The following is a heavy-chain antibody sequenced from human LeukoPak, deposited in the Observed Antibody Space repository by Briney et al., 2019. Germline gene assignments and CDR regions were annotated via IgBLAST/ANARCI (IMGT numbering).Heavy chain of an antibody. D-gene: IGHD6-13*01. CDR3: ARDGTAAGLYFDL. V-gene: IGHV3-7*01. CDR1: GFTFTDYW. Sequence: SGGSLRLSCAVSGFTFTDYWVNWVRQAPGKGLEWVASIRQDGGEKSYVDSVKGRFTISRDNTKNSLYLQINSLRAEDTAVYYCARDGTAAGLYFDLWGQGTLVTVSS. J-gene: IGHJ4*01. CDR2: IRQDGGEK.